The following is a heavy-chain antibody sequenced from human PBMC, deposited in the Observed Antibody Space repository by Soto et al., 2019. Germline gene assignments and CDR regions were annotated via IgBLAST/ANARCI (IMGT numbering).Heavy chain of an antibody. J-gene: IGHJ4*02. CDR3: AYSSGYYGTYYFDY. CDR2: ISAYNGNT. CDR1: GYTFTSYG. Sequence: GASVKVPCKASGYTFTSYGISWVRQAPGQGLEWMGWISAYNGNTNYAQKLQGRVTMTTDTSTSTAYMELRSLRSDDTAVYYCAYSSGYYGTYYFDYWGQGTLVTVSS. V-gene: IGHV1-18*01. D-gene: IGHD3-22*01.